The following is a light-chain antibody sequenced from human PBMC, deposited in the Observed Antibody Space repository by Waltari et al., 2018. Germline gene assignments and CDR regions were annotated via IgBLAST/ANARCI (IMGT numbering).Light chain of an antibody. J-gene: IGKJ2*01. Sequence: DIQMTQSPSTVSASVGDRVTIPCRASQTVGDWLAWYQQKPGKAPKLLIYKASTLQNGVPSRFSGSGSGSEFTLTISSLQPDDVAIYYCQQYNTLSSFGQGTRLEL. V-gene: IGKV1-5*03. CDR3: QQYNTLSS. CDR1: QTVGDW. CDR2: KAS.